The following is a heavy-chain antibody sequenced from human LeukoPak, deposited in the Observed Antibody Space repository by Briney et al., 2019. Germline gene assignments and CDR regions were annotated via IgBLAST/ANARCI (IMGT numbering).Heavy chain of an antibody. J-gene: IGHJ4*02. CDR1: GGSFSGYY. V-gene: IGHV4-34*01. CDR3: ARGRSQRGYSGYGPGAYFDY. CDR2: INHSGST. D-gene: IGHD5-12*01. Sequence: SETLSLTCAVYGGSFSGYYWSWIRQAPGKGLEWIGEINHSGSTNYNPSLKSRVTISVDTSKNQFSLKLSSVTAADTAVYYCARGRSQRGYSGYGPGAYFDYWGQGTLVTVSS.